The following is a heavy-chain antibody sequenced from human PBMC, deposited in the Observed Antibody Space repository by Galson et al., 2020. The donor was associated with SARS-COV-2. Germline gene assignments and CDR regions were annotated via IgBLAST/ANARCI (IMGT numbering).Heavy chain of an antibody. D-gene: IGHD3-22*01. Sequence: GGSLRLSCAASGFTFSSYAMNWLRQAPGKGLEWVSGISGSGSATYFAGSVKGRFTISRDNSQNTLYLQMNGLRGEDTAIYYCAKRHRDSSGFDYWGQGARVTVSS. CDR3: AKRHRDSSGFDY. J-gene: IGHJ4*02. V-gene: IGHV3-23*01. CDR1: GFTFSSYA. CDR2: ISGSGSAT.